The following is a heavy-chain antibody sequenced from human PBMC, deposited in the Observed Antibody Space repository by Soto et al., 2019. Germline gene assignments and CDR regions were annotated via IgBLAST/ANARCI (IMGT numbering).Heavy chain of an antibody. D-gene: IGHD3-10*01. Sequence: QVQLQESGPGLVKPSETLSLTCTVSGGSISSGGYYWNWIRQHPGKGLEWIGYVYHTGTTSYNPSLRGRLSIYVDTSEKHFSLRLTSVAAADTAVYYCARKGDGSGSYFSQRFDYWGQGILVTVSS. V-gene: IGHV4-31*03. CDR2: VYHTGTT. CDR1: GGSISSGGYY. CDR3: ARKGDGSGSYFSQRFDY. J-gene: IGHJ4*02.